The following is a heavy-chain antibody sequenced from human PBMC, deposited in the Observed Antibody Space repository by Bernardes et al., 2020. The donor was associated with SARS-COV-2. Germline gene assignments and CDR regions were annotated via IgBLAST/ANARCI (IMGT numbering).Heavy chain of an antibody. Sequence: GSLRLSCATSGFTFANYAMTWVRQAPGKGLEWVGVIRSKPYGGTTEYAASVKGRFIISRDDSKSFVYLQMNSLKIEDTAVYFCAGSFYAFYLDYWGQGTPVTVSS. CDR2: IRSKPYGGTT. V-gene: IGHV3-49*04. CDR1: GFTFANYA. CDR3: AGSFYAFYLDY. D-gene: IGHD1-26*01. J-gene: IGHJ4*02.